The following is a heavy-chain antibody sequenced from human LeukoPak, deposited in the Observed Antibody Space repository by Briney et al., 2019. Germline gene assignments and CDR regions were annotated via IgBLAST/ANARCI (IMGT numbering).Heavy chain of an antibody. D-gene: IGHD1-26*01. CDR2: IYYSGGT. J-gene: IGHJ3*02. Sequence: KPSETLSLTCTVSGGSISSSSYYWGWIRQPPGKGLEWIGSIYYSGGTYYNPSLKSRVTISVDTSKNQFSLKLSSVTAADTAVYYCARGGNYDAFDIWGQGTMVTVSS. CDR3: ARGGNYDAFDI. CDR1: GGSISSSSYY. V-gene: IGHV4-39*01.